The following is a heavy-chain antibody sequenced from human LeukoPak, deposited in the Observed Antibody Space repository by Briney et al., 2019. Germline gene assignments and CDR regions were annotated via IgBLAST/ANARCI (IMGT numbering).Heavy chain of an antibody. J-gene: IGHJ4*02. V-gene: IGHV3-48*03. CDR3: AREGGGYTYGSFYY. D-gene: IGHD5-18*01. Sequence: GGSLRLSCAASGFTFSPYAMNWVRQAPGKGREGVSYISSRGSTIYYEDSVKGRFTISRDNAKNSLYRQMNTLRAENKAVYYGAREGGGYTYGSFYYWGQGTLVTVSS. CDR2: ISSRGSTI. CDR1: GFTFSPYA.